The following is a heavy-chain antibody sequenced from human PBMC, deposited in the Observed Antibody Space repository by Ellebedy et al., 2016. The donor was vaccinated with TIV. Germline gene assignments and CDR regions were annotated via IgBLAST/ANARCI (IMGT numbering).Heavy chain of an antibody. Sequence: GGSLRLXCAASGFTFSSYAMHWVRQAPGKGLEWVAVISYDGSNKYYADSVKGRFTISRDNSKNTLYLQMNSLRAEDTAVYYCARVSYYGSGSLDYWGQGTLVTVSS. CDR3: ARVSYYGSGSLDY. D-gene: IGHD3-10*01. CDR2: ISYDGSNK. V-gene: IGHV3-30*04. J-gene: IGHJ4*02. CDR1: GFTFSSYA.